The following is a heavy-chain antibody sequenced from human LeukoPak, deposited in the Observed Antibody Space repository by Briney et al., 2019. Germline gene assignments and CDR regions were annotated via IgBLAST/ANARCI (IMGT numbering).Heavy chain of an antibody. D-gene: IGHD3-22*01. CDR3: ARRGADYYDGKDYFDY. CDR1: GFTFSSYG. J-gene: IGHJ4*02. CDR2: IRYDGSNK. V-gene: IGHV3-30*02. Sequence: GGSLRLSCAASGFTFSSYGMHWVRQAPGKGLEWVAFIRYDGSNKYYADSVKGRFTISRDNSKNTLYLQMNSLRAEDTAVYYCARRGADYYDGKDYFDYWGQGTLVTVSS.